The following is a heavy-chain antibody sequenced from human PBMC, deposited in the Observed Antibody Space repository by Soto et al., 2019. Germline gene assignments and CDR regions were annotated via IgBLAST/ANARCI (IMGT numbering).Heavy chain of an antibody. D-gene: IGHD3-9*01. V-gene: IGHV3-30*03. CDR2: ISYDGSNK. CDR1: GLSFSSYG. Sequence: GGSLRLSCADSGLSFSSYGMHWVRQAPGEGLEWVAAISYDGSNKNYLASVRGRFTISRDNAKNSLYLQMNSLRAEDTAVYYCSRDYYDILTGYRPDAFDIWGQGTMVTVSS. CDR3: SRDYYDILTGYRPDAFDI. J-gene: IGHJ3*02.